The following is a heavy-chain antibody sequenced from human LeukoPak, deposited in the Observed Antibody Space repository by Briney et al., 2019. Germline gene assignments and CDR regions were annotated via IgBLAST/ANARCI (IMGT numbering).Heavy chain of an antibody. Sequence: GGSLRLSCAASGFAFSNYGMHWVRQAPGKGLEWVTFIRYDGSNKYYADSVKGRLTISRDNSKNTLYLQMNSLRAEDTAVYYCAKDFTMTWSAFDIWGQGTMVTVSS. D-gene: IGHD3-22*01. CDR1: GFAFSNYG. CDR2: IRYDGSNK. V-gene: IGHV3-30*02. J-gene: IGHJ3*02. CDR3: AKDFTMTWSAFDI.